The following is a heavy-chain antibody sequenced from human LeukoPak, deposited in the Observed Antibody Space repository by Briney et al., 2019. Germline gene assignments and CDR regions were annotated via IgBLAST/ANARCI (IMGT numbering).Heavy chain of an antibody. CDR3: ARGHFWSGYTYQDYFYYMDV. J-gene: IGHJ6*03. V-gene: IGHV3-64*01. CDR2: ISYNGDGT. Sequence: GGSLSLSCAASGFSFSKFAMHWVRQAPGRGLESVSGISYNGDGTYYANSAKGRFTISRDNSKKTLYLQVGSLRVEDMGVYYCARGHFWSGYTYQDYFYYMDVWGKGTAVTVSS. CDR1: GFSFSKFA. D-gene: IGHD3-3*02.